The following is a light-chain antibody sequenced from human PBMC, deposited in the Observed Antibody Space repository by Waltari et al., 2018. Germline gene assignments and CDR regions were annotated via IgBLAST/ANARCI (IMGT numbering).Light chain of an antibody. V-gene: IGKV4-1*01. Sequence: DIVMTQSPDSLTVSLGERAPIPCKSSQSVLFSSNNKNYLAWYQQKPGQPPKLLIYWASTRESGVPDRFSGSGSGTDFTLTISGLQAEDVAVYYCQQYYDTLYTFGQGTKLEIK. J-gene: IGKJ2*01. CDR3: QQYYDTLYT. CDR1: QSVLFSSNNKNY. CDR2: WAS.